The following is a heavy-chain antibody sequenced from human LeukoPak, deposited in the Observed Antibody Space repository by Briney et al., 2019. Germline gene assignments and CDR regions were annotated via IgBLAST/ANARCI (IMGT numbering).Heavy chain of an antibody. D-gene: IGHD1-26*01. CDR3: ARINSGRHLGDAFDI. V-gene: IGHV3-7*01. CDR2: IQEDGTDK. Sequence: GGSLRLSCVGSGFTFGDYWMTWVRQALGKGLEWVANIQEDGTDKQYVDSVRGRFTISRENAENAVYLQMNSLRVEDTAVYYCARINSGRHLGDAFDIWGQGTTVTVSS. J-gene: IGHJ3*02. CDR1: GFTFGDYW.